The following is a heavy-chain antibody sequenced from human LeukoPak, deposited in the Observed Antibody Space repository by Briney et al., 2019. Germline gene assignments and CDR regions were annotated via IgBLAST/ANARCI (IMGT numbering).Heavy chain of an antibody. V-gene: IGHV3-23*01. J-gene: IGHJ6*03. CDR1: GFTFSSYA. CDR2: ISGSGGSA. Sequence: GGSLRLSCAASGFTFSSYAMSWVRQAPGEGLEWVSAISGSGGSAYYADSVKGRLTISRDNSKNTLYLQMNSLRAEDTAVYYCAKREQLALDYYYYMDVWGKGTTVTVSS. D-gene: IGHD6-6*01. CDR3: AKREQLALDYYYYMDV.